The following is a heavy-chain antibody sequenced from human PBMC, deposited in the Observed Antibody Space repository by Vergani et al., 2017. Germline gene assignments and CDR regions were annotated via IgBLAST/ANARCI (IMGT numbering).Heavy chain of an antibody. CDR1: GGSISSDSYY. CDR2: IYTSGST. D-gene: IGHD3-10*01. CDR3: ARETQYYYGSGDPFDY. J-gene: IGHJ4*02. Sequence: QVQLQESGPGLVKPSQTLSLTCTVSGGSISSDSYYWTWIRQPAGKGLEWIGRIYTSGSTNYNPSLQSRVSISADTSKNQFSLRLSSVTAADTAVYYCARETQYYYGSGDPFDYWGQGTLVTVSS. V-gene: IGHV4-61*02.